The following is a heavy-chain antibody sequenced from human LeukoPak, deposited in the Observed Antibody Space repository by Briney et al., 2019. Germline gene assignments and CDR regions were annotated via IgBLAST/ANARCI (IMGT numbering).Heavy chain of an antibody. CDR2: ISGSGGGT. CDR3: AKVRAPSGWFNSDY. CDR1: GFTFNNYA. J-gene: IGHJ4*02. D-gene: IGHD6-19*01. V-gene: IGHV3-23*01. Sequence: QAGGSLRLSCAASGFTFNNYAMNWVRQGPGKGLEWVSGISGSGGGTYYADSVKGRFTISRDNSKNTLFLQMNSLRAEDTAAYYCAKVRAPSGWFNSDYWGQGTLVTVSS.